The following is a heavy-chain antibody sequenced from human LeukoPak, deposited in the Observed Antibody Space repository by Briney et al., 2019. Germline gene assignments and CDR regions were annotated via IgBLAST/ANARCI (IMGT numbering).Heavy chain of an antibody. V-gene: IGHV1-8*01. D-gene: IGHD5-18*01. CDR2: MNPNSGNT. CDR1: GYTFTSYD. Sequence: ASVKVSCKASGYTFTSYDINWVRQATGQGLEWMGWMNPNSGNTGYAQKFQGRVTMTRNTSISTAYMELSSLRSEDTAVYYCARVRYSYAPYFDYWGQGTLVTVSS. CDR3: ARVRYSYAPYFDY. J-gene: IGHJ4*02.